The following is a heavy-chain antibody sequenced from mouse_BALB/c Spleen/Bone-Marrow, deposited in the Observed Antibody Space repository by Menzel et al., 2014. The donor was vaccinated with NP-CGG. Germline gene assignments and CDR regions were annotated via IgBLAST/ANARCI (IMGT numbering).Heavy chain of an antibody. CDR3: ARFSQLGLLTY. CDR2: IYPGSGST. J-gene: IGHJ3*01. V-gene: IGHV1-55*01. D-gene: IGHD3-1*01. CDR1: GYNFTSYW. Sequence: VQLQQSGAELVKPGTSVKLSCKASGYNFTSYWINWVKLRPGQGLEWIGDIYPGSGSTNYNEKFKSKATLTVDTSSSTNYMKLSSLVAEDSALYYCARFSQLGLLTYWGPGTLVTGSA.